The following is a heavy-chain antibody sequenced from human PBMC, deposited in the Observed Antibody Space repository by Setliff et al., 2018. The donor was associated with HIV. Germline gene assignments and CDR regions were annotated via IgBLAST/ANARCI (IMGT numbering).Heavy chain of an antibody. CDR2: IYYTGTT. CDR1: GGSIRSGGYY. D-gene: IGHD6-13*01. J-gene: IGHJ5*01. Sequence: SETLSLTCTVSGGSIRSGGYYWSWIRQHSGKGLEWIGHIYYTGTTYYNPSLESRATISVDTSKSQFSLKLSSVTAADTAVYYCARVKGYGILGNWFDSWGRGTLVTVSS. CDR3: ARVKGYGILGNWFDS. V-gene: IGHV4-31*03.